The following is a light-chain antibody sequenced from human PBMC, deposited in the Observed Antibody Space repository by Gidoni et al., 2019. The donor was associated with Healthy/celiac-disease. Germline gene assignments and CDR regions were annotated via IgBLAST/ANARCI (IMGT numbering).Light chain of an antibody. CDR2: DVS. Sequence: QSALTQPASVSGSPGQSITISCTGTSSDVGGYNYVSWYQQHPGKAPKLMIYDVSNRPSGVSNRFSGSKSGNTASLTISELQAEDEADYYCSSYTSSSPRVFGGGTKLTVL. V-gene: IGLV2-14*03. J-gene: IGLJ3*02. CDR3: SSYTSSSPRV. CDR1: SSDVGGYNY.